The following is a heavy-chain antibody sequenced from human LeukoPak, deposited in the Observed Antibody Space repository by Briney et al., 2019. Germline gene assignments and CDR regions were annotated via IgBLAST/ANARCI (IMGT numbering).Heavy chain of an antibody. J-gene: IGHJ5*02. Sequence: HSGRSLRLSCAASGFTFSSYGMHWVRQAPGEGLEWVAVIWYDGSNKYYADSVKGRFTISRDNSKNTLYLQMNSLRAEDTAVYYCAREAATPDWFDPWGQGTLVTVSS. CDR3: AREAATPDWFDP. CDR1: GFTFSSYG. CDR2: IWYDGSNK. V-gene: IGHV3-33*01. D-gene: IGHD2-15*01.